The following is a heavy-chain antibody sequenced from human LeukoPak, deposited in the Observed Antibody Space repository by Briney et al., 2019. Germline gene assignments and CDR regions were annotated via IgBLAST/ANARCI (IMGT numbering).Heavy chain of an antibody. J-gene: IGHJ6*03. CDR1: GYSISNDCY. CDR2: IYHSGAT. Sequence: SETLSLTCTVSGYSISNDCYWGWIRQPPGKGLEWIGVIYHSGATYYNPSLKSRVTVSVETSKNQFSLRLSSVTAADTAVYYCARGPYYYYYMDVWGKGTTVTVSS. CDR3: ARGPYYYYYMDV. V-gene: IGHV4-38-2*02.